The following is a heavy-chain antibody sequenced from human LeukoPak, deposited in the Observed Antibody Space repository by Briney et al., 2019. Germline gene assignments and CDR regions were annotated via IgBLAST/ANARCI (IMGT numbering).Heavy chain of an antibody. V-gene: IGHV3-7*03. J-gene: IGHJ4*02. Sequence: GGSLRLSCAASGFTFSSYWMSWVRQAPGKGLEWVANIKQDGSEKYYVDSVKGRFTIYRDNAKNSLYLQMNSLRAEDTAVYYCARGPHREYLEQWLTGQFGYWGQGTLVTVSS. CDR3: ARGPHREYLEQWLTGQFGY. CDR2: IKQDGSEK. CDR1: GFTFSSYW. D-gene: IGHD6-19*01.